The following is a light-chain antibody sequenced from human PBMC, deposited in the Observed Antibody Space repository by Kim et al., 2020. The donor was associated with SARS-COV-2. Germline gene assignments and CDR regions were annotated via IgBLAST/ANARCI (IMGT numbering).Light chain of an antibody. J-gene: IGLJ3*02. CDR1: SGINVGTYR. CDR2: YKSDSDK. Sequence: QLVLTQPSSLSASPGASASLTCTLRSGINVGTYRIYWYQKKPGSPPQYLLRYKSDSDKQQGSGVPSRFSGSKDASANAGILLISGLQSDDEADYYCMIWHSSAWVFGGGTQLTVL. V-gene: IGLV5-45*03. CDR3: MIWHSSAWV.